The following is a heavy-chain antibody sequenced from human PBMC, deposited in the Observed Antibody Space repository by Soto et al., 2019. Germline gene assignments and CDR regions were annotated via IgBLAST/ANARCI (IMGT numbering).Heavy chain of an antibody. CDR1: GGSVSDKTYY. V-gene: IGHV4-61*01. Sequence: SETLSLTCSASGGSVSDKTYYWSWIRQPPGKRLEWIGYVYYSGTTNYNPSLKSRVTISVDLSKNRFTLRLSSVTTADTALYYCARTTAVPNTLRSRYFFDYWGQGTLVTVSS. J-gene: IGHJ4*02. CDR2: VYYSGTT. D-gene: IGHD4-17*01. CDR3: ARTTAVPNTLRSRYFFDY.